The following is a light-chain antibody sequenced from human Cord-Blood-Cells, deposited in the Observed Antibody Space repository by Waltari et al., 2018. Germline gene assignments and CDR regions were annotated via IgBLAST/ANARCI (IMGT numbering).Light chain of an antibody. Sequence: QSALTQPASVSGSPGQSITTSCTGTSSDVGGYTYVSWYQQHPGKAPKLMIYEVSNRPSGVSNRFSGSKSGNTASLTISGLQAEDEADYYCSSYTSSSTLVVFGGGTKLTVL. CDR3: SSYTSSSTLVV. CDR1: SSDVGGYTY. CDR2: EVS. V-gene: IGLV2-14*01. J-gene: IGLJ2*01.